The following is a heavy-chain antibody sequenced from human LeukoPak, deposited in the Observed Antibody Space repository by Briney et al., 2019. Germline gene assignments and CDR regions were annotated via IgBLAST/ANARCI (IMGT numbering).Heavy chain of an antibody. D-gene: IGHD6-13*01. V-gene: IGHV4-34*01. CDR1: GGSFSGYY. Sequence: TSETLSLTCAVYGGSFSGYYWSWIRQPPGKGLEWIGETNHSGSTNYNPSLKSRVTISVDTSKNQFSLKLSSVTAADTAVYYCARRCSSSWCYYFDYWGQGTLVTVSS. J-gene: IGHJ4*02. CDR3: ARRCSSSWCYYFDY. CDR2: TNHSGST.